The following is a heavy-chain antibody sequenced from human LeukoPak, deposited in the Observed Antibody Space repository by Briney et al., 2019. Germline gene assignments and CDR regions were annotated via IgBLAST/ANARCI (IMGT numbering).Heavy chain of an antibody. CDR1: GFNFRNYG. Sequence: GGSLRLSCAASGFNFRNYGMHWVRQAPGKGLEWVANIKQDGSEKYYVDSVKGRFTISRDNAKNSLYLQMNSLRAEDTAVYYCARGEYFDYWGQGTLVTVSS. CDR2: IKQDGSEK. CDR3: ARGEYFDY. V-gene: IGHV3-7*01. D-gene: IGHD1-26*01. J-gene: IGHJ4*02.